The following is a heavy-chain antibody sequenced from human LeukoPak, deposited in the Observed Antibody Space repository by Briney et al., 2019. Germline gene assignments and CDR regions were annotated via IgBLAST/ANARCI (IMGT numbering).Heavy chain of an antibody. V-gene: IGHV3-66*01. Sequence: GGSLRLSCAASGFTVSSNYMSWVRQAPWKGLEWVSVIYSGGSTYYADSVKGRFTISRDNSKNTLYLQMNSLRAEDTAVYYCTTGIFPEQWPYGDYFDYWGQGTLVTVSS. CDR1: GFTVSSNY. D-gene: IGHD6-19*01. CDR3: TTGIFPEQWPYGDYFDY. J-gene: IGHJ4*02. CDR2: IYSGGST.